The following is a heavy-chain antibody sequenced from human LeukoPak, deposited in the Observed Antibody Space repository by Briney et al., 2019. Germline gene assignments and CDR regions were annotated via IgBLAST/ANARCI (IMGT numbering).Heavy chain of an antibody. V-gene: IGHV3-23*01. CDR1: GFTFSSYA. Sequence: HPGGSLRLSCAASGFTFSSYAMSWVRQAPGKGLEWVSAISGSGDSTYYGDSVKGRFTISRDNSKNTLYLQVNSLRAEDTAVYYCAKTRPLDSSSWSHGDYWGQGTLVTVSS. CDR2: ISGSGDST. D-gene: IGHD6-13*01. CDR3: AKTRPLDSSSWSHGDY. J-gene: IGHJ4*02.